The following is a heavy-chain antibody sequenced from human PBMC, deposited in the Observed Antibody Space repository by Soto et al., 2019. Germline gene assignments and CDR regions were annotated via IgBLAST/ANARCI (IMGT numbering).Heavy chain of an antibody. Sequence: GSLRLSCAASGFTFSGSAMHWVRQASGKGLEWVGRIRSKANSYATAYAASVKGRFTISRDDSKNTAYLQMNSLKTEDTAVYYCTRDVEEMATTYYYGMDVWGQGTTVTVSS. CDR3: TRDVEEMATTYYYGMDV. CDR1: GFTFSGSA. J-gene: IGHJ6*02. CDR2: IRSKANSYAT. V-gene: IGHV3-73*01. D-gene: IGHD5-12*01.